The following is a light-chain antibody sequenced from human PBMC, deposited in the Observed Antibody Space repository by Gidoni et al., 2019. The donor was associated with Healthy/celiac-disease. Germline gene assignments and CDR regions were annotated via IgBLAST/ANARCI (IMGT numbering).Light chain of an antibody. V-gene: IGLV3-19*01. CDR2: GKN. CDR3: NSRDSSGNHVV. J-gene: IGLJ2*01. Sequence: SSELTQDPDVSVALGQTVRITCQGDSLRRYYASCYQQKPGQAPVLVIYGKNNRPSGIPDRFSGSSSGNTASLTITGAQAEDEADYYCNSRDSSGNHVVFGGGTKLTVL. CDR1: SLRRYY.